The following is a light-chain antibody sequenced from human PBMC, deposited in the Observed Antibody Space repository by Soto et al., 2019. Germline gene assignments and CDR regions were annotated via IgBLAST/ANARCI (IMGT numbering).Light chain of an antibody. CDR2: DVS. CDR1: SSDVGGYNY. J-gene: IGLJ3*02. Sequence: QSVLTQPASVSGSPAQSITISCTGTSSDVGGYNYVSWYQQHPGKAPKLMIYDVSNRPSGVSDRFSGSKSGNTASLTISGLQAEDEADYYCSSYTSSSTWMFGGGTQLTVL. V-gene: IGLV2-14*01. CDR3: SSYTSSSTWM.